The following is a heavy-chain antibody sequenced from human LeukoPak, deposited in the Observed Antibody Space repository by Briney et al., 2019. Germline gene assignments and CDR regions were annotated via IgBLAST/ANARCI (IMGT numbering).Heavy chain of an antibody. CDR2: VSAYNGNT. CDR1: GYTFTSYG. V-gene: IGHV1-18*01. D-gene: IGHD3-22*01. J-gene: IGHJ5*02. CDR3: ARSYDSSGYYSVGPLEYNWFDP. Sequence: GASVKVSCKASGYTFTSYGISWVRQAPGQGLEWMGWVSAYNGNTNYAQKLQGRVTMTTDTSTSTAYMELRSLRSDDTAVYYCARSYDSSGYYSVGPLEYNWFDPWGQGTLVTVSS.